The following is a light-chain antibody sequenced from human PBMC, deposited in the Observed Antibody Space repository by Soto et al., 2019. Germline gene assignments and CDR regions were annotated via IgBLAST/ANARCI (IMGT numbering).Light chain of an antibody. CDR3: CSYTTTTSRV. J-gene: IGLJ1*01. CDR1: SSDVGHCNY. CDR2: DVA. V-gene: IGLV2-14*03. Sequence: QSVLTQPASVSGSPGQSITISCTGTSSDVGHCNYVSWYQQHPGNAPKLIIYDVALRASGVSDRFSASKSGNTASLTISGLQAEDEADYYCCSYTTTTSRVFGTGTKLTVL.